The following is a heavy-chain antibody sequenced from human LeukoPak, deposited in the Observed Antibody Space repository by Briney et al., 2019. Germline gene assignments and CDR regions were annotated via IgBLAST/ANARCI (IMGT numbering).Heavy chain of an antibody. V-gene: IGHV1-2*04. CDR2: INPNSGGS. D-gene: IGHD6-19*01. CDR3: ARAGGASDSSGWYVFDY. J-gene: IGHJ4*02. CDR1: GYTFTAQH. Sequence: GVSVMVSCKASGYTFTAQHMHWVRQAPGQGLEWMGWINPNSGGSNYAQKFQGWVTMTRDTSISTAYMELSRLRSDDTAVYYCARAGGASDSSGWYVFDYWGQGTLVTVSS.